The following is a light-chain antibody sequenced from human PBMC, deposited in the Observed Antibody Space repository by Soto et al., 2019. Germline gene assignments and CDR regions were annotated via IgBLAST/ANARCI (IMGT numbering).Light chain of an antibody. CDR3: QQYGSLSWT. J-gene: IGKJ1*01. CDR2: GAS. CDR1: QSVSNNY. Sequence: EIVLTQSPGTLSLSPGERATLSCRASQSVSNNYLAWYQQKPGQAPRLLIYGASNRATGIPDRFSGSGSGTDFTLTISRLEPEDFAVYYCQQYGSLSWTFGQGTKVHIK. V-gene: IGKV3-20*01.